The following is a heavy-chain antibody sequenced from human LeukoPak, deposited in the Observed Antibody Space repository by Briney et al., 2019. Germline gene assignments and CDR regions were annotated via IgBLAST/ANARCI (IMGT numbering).Heavy chain of an antibody. Sequence: PGGSLRLSCAASGFTLSSYSMHWVRQAPGKGLEFVSAISKNGRNTYYGNSMKGRFTISRDISKNTLYLQMVSLRPEDMAVYYCARVDSGSACASWGQGILVTVSS. V-gene: IGHV3-64*01. CDR2: ISKNGRNT. D-gene: IGHD6-19*01. CDR1: GFTLSSYS. J-gene: IGHJ1*01. CDR3: ARVDSGSACAS.